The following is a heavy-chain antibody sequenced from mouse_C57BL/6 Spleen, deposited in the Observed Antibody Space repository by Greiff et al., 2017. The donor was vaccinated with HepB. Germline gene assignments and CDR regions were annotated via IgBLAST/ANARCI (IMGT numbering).Heavy chain of an antibody. V-gene: IGHV5-16*01. CDR1: GFTFSDYY. CDR3: ARQRNYAMDY. CDR2: INYDGSST. Sequence: EVQVVESEGGLVQPGSSMKLSCTASGFTFSDYYMAWVRQVPEKGLEWVANINYDGSSTYYLDSLKSRFIISRDNAKNILYLQMSSLKSEDTATYYCARQRNYAMDYWGQGTTVTVSS. J-gene: IGHJ4*01.